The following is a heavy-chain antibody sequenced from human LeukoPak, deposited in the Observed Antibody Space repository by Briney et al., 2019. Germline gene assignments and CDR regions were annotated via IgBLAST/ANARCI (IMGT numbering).Heavy chain of an antibody. Sequence: PGGSLRLTFAASGFTFSSYAMSGVRQAPGKGLNWVSAISGSGGSTYYADSVKGRFTITRDYSKNTLYLQMNSLRADDTAVYYCAKDRDYYDSSGYYLHFDYWGQGTLVTASS. CDR1: GFTFSSYA. CDR3: AKDRDYYDSSGYYLHFDY. J-gene: IGHJ4*02. D-gene: IGHD3-22*01. CDR2: ISGSGGST. V-gene: IGHV3-23*01.